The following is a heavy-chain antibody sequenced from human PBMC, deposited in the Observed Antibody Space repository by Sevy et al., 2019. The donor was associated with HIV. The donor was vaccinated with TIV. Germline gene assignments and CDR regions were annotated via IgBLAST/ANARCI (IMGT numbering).Heavy chain of an antibody. Sequence: ASVKVSCKASGYTFTSYGISWVRQAPGQGLEWMGWISAYKGNTNYAQKLQGRVTMTTDTSTSTAYMELRSLRSDDTAVYYCARRNPYYYDSSGYYYAFNHDYWGQGTLVTVSS. D-gene: IGHD3-22*01. CDR2: ISAYKGNT. CDR3: ARRNPYYYDSSGYYYAFNHDY. V-gene: IGHV1-18*01. J-gene: IGHJ4*02. CDR1: GYTFTSYG.